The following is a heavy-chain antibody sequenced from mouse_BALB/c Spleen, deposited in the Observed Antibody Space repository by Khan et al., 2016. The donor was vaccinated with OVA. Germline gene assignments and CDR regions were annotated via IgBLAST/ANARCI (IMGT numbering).Heavy chain of an antibody. CDR2: ISYSGNT. CDR1: GYSITSDYA. CDR3: ARIKGGDFDY. Sequence: EVKLLESGPGLVKPSQSLSLTCTVTGYSITSDYAWNWIRQFPGNNLEWMGYISYSGNTKYTPSLKSRISITRDTSKNQFFLQLNSVTIEDTATYDCARIKGGDFDYWGQGTTLTVS. V-gene: IGHV3-2*02. J-gene: IGHJ2*01.